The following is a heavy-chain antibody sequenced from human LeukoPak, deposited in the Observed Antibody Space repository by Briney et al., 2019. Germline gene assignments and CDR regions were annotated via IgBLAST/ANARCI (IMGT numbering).Heavy chain of an antibody. D-gene: IGHD6-19*01. CDR2: IYHSGST. J-gene: IGHJ4*02. V-gene: IGHV4-38-2*01. CDR1: GYSISSGYY. Sequence: SETLSLTCAVSGYSISSGYYWGWIRQPPGKGLEWIGSIYHSGSTYYNPSLKSRVTISVDTSKNQCSLKLSSVTAADTAVYYCARQLGYSSGWYGYYFDYWGQGTLVTVSS. CDR3: ARQLGYSSGWYGYYFDY.